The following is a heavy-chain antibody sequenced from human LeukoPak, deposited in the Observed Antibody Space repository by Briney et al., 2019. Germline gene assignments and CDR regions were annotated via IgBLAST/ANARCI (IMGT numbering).Heavy chain of an antibody. D-gene: IGHD3-9*01. V-gene: IGHV3-7*01. CDR1: GFTFSSYS. J-gene: IGHJ4*02. CDR3: ARDRVYYDILTGYYRGYYFDY. Sequence: GGSLRLSCAASGFTFSSYSMNWVRQAPGKGLEWVANIKQDGSEKYYVDSVKGRFTISRDNAKNSLYLQMNSLRAEDTAVYYCARDRVYYDILTGYYRGYYFDYWGQGTLVTVSS. CDR2: IKQDGSEK.